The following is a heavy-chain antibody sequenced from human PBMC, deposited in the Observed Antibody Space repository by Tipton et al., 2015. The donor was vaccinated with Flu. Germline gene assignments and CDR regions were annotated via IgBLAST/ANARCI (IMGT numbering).Heavy chain of an antibody. D-gene: IGHD3-10*01. CDR1: GYNFATYW. Sequence: QLVQSGAEVKKPAESLKISCKGSGYNFATYWIGWVRQMPGKGLEWMGIIYPGDSDTRYSPSFQGQVTISADRSIRTAYLQWSSLKASDTAIYYCARRNSGSYNNDKFDYWGQGTLVTVSS. CDR2: IYPGDSDT. J-gene: IGHJ4*02. V-gene: IGHV5-51*01. CDR3: ARRNSGSYNNDKFDY.